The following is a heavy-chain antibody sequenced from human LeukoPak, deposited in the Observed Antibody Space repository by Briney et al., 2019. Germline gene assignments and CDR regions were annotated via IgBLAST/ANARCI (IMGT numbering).Heavy chain of an antibody. CDR3: ARGSYGSGSYYPYYFDY. Sequence: GRSLRLSCAASGFTFSSYAMHWVRQAPGKGLEWVAVISYDGSNKYYADSVKGRFTISRDNSKNTLYLQMNSLRAEDTAVYYCARGSYGSGSYYPYYFDYWGQGTLVTVSS. D-gene: IGHD3-10*01. J-gene: IGHJ4*02. CDR1: GFTFSSYA. V-gene: IGHV3-30*04. CDR2: ISYDGSNK.